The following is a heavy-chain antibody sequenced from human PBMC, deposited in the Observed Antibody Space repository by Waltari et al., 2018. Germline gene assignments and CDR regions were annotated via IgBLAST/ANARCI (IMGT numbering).Heavy chain of an antibody. D-gene: IGHD6-13*01. V-gene: IGHV3-30*02. CDR3: AKWGSSRSLDY. CDR1: GFTFSSYG. Sequence: QVQLVESGGGVVQPGGSLRLSCAASGFTFSSYGMHWVRQAPGKGLEWVAFRRNDVSNKYYADSVKGRFTISRDNSKNTLYLQMNSLRAEDTAVYYCAKWGSSRSLDYWGQGTLVTVSS. CDR2: RRNDVSNK. J-gene: IGHJ4*02.